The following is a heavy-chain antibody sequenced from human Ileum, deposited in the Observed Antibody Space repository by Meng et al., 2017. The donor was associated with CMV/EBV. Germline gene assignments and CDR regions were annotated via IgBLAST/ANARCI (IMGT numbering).Heavy chain of an antibody. Sequence: DVRLGEVGRCLVQPGASLRPSGAASGFSFSDTWMQWVRQTPGEGLVWVSRINPAGGTINYADSVTGRFTISRDNATNTLYLQMNTLRDEDTAVYYCATAGNYRLDLWGQGTLVTVSS. V-gene: IGHV3-74*01. D-gene: IGHD1-7*01. CDR3: ATAGNYRLDL. J-gene: IGHJ5*02. CDR2: INPAGGTI. CDR1: GFSFSDTW.